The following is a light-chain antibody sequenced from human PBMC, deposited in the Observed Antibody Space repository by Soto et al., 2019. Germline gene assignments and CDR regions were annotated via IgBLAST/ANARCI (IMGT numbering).Light chain of an antibody. V-gene: IGKV1-12*01. CDR3: QQGKSFPRT. CDR2: ESS. J-gene: IGKJ1*01. CDR1: ESIYKW. Sequence: DIQMTQSPSSVSASVGDRVIISCRASESIYKWLAWYQQTPGKAPKVLIYESSKLQSGVPSRFSGSCSGTNFTLTISNLQPEDSATLYCQQGKSFPRTFGQGTKVEIK.